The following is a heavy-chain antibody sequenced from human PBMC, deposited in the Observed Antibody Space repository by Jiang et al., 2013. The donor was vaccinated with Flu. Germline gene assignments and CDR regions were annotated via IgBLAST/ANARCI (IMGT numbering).Heavy chain of an antibody. CDR1: GGTFSSSD. V-gene: IGHV1-69*01. Sequence: VQLVESGAEVKKPGSSVRVSCKTSGGTFSSSDFSWVRQAPGQGLEWMGGLIPLFGVANYAEKFQGRVTITADESTATAYMELRSLRSEDTAVYYCATVASNNFGESLAHYFDYWGQGTLVTVSS. J-gene: IGHJ4*02. CDR2: LIPLFGVA. CDR3: ATVASNNFGESLAHYFDY. D-gene: IGHD3-10*01.